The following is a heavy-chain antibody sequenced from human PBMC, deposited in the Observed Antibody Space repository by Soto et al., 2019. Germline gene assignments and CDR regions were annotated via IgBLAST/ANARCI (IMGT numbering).Heavy chain of an antibody. CDR2: IRSKANNYAT. CDR3: TRGYGDYVRDY. Sequence: EVQLVESGGRLVQPGESLKLSCAVSGFTFSGSAMHWVRQASGKGLEWVGRIRSKANNYATAYAASVKGRFTISRDDSKNTAYLQMNSLKSEDTAVYYCTRGYGDYVRDYWGQGTLVTVSS. CDR1: GFTFSGSA. J-gene: IGHJ4*02. V-gene: IGHV3-73*01. D-gene: IGHD4-17*01.